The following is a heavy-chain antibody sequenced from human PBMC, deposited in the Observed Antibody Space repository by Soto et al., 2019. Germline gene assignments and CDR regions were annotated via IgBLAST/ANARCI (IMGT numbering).Heavy chain of an antibody. Sequence: PGGSLRLSCAASGFTFSNAWMNWVRQAPGKGLEWVGRIKSKTDGGTTDYAAPVKGRFIISRDDSMNSVYLQMNSLKTEDTAVYYCARDEGLGVNYYYYGMDVWGQGTTVTVSS. CDR3: ARDEGLGVNYYYYGMDV. J-gene: IGHJ6*02. V-gene: IGHV3-15*07. CDR2: IKSKTDGGTT. D-gene: IGHD3-10*01. CDR1: GFTFSNAW.